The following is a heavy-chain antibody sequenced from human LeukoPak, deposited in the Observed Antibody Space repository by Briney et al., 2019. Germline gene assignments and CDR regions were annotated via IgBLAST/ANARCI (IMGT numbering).Heavy chain of an antibody. V-gene: IGHV3-66*01. Sequence: GGSLRLSCAASGFTVSSNYMSWVRQAPGKGLEWVSVIYSGGSTYYADSVKGRFTISRDNSKNTLYLQMNSLRAEDTAVYYCARGGPKQWLVLALEKHAFDIWGQGTMVTVSS. J-gene: IGHJ3*02. CDR1: GFTVSSNY. CDR3: ARGGPKQWLVLALEKHAFDI. D-gene: IGHD6-19*01. CDR2: IYSGGST.